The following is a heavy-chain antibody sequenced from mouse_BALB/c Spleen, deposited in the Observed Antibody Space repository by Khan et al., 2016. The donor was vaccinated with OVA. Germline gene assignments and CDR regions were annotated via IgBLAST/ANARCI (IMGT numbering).Heavy chain of an antibody. D-gene: IGHD1-1*01. CDR3: ARHGSTSWFAY. Sequence: IQLVQSGPELMKPGASVKISCKASGYSFSTYYIHWVTLSHGKTLEWIGYIDPFNGGVTYNQKFKGKATLTIDKSSSTAYMHLTSLTPEDSAVYYCARHGSTSWFAYWGQGTLVTVSA. CDR1: GYSFSTYY. V-gene: IGHV1S135*01. CDR2: IDPFNGGV. J-gene: IGHJ3*01.